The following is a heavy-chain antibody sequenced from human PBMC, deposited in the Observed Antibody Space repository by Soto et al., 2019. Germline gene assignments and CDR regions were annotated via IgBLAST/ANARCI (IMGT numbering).Heavy chain of an antibody. V-gene: IGHV3-21*01. CDR2: ISSGGTYI. Sequence: EVQVVESGGGLVKPGGSLRLSCSFTFSMYSMNWVRQAPGKGLEWVASISSGGTYIKYADSVQGRFTISRDNANNSVSRQMNSLRVEDTPGYFCTRDEGGSYDSWFHPWGQGTLVTVSS. CDR1: FTFSMYS. CDR3: TRDEGGSYDSWFHP. D-gene: IGHD1-26*01. J-gene: IGHJ5*02.